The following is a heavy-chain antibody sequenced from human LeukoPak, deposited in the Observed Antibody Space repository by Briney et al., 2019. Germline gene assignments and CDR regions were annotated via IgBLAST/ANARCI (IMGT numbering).Heavy chain of an antibody. Sequence: SGGSLRLSCAASGFTFSSYSMNWVRQAPGKGLEWVSYISSSSSTIYYADSVKGRFTISRDNAKNSLYLQMNSLRAEDTAVYYCARVASIAARPLDYWGQGTLVTVSS. V-gene: IGHV3-48*01. CDR1: GFTFSSYS. CDR3: ARVASIAARPLDY. D-gene: IGHD6-6*01. J-gene: IGHJ4*02. CDR2: ISSSSSTI.